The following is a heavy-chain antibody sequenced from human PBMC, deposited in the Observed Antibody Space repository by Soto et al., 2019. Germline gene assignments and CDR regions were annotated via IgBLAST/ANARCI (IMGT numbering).Heavy chain of an antibody. Sequence: QVQLVQSGAEVKKPGSSVKVSCKASGGTFSSYAISWVRQAPGQGLEWMGGIIPIFVTAKYAHKFQGRVTINADESTSTAYMELSSLRSEDTAVYYCARDQSRKDYGILFDYWGQGTLVTVSS. CDR1: GGTFSSYA. D-gene: IGHD3-10*01. CDR2: IIPIFVTA. J-gene: IGHJ4*02. V-gene: IGHV1-69*01. CDR3: ARDQSRKDYGILFDY.